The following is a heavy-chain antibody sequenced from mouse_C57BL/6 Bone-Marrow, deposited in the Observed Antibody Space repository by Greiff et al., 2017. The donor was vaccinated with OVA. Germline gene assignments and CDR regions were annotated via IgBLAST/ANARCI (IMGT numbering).Heavy chain of an antibody. CDR3: TFITTVVPFYAMDY. J-gene: IGHJ4*01. CDR1: GFTFSNYW. Sequence: EVKVEESGGGLVQPGGSMKLSCVASGFTFSNYWMNWVRQSPEKGLEWVAQIRLKSDNYATHYAESVKGRFTISRDDSKSSVYLQMNNLRAEDTGIYYCTFITTVVPFYAMDYWGQGTSVTVSS. CDR2: IRLKSDNYAT. V-gene: IGHV6-3*01. D-gene: IGHD1-1*01.